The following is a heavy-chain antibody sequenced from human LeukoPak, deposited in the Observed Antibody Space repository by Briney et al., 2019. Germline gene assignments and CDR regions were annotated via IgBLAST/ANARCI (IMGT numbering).Heavy chain of an antibody. V-gene: IGHV4-59*01. CDR3: ARDVRNYYDSSGYYLFDY. D-gene: IGHD3-22*01. J-gene: IGHJ4*02. CDR2: IYYSGST. CDR1: GGSISSYY. Sequence: PSETLSLTCTVSGGSISSYYWSWIRQPPGKGLEWIGYIYYSGSTNYNPSLKSRVTISVDTSKNQFSLKLSSVTAADTAVYYCARDVRNYYDSSGYYLFDYWGQGTLVTVSS.